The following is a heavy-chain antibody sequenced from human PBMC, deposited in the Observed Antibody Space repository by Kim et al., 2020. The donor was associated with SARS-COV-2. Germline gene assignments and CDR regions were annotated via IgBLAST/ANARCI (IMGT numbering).Heavy chain of an antibody. D-gene: IGHD6-6*01. CDR2: IYYSGST. J-gene: IGHJ6*02. Sequence: SETLSLTCTVSGGSISSSSYYRGWIRQPPGKGLEWIGSIYYSGSTYYNPSLKSRVTISVDTSKNQFSLKLSSVTAADTAVYYCARHWTAALYYGMDVWGQGTTVTVSS. CDR3: ARHWTAALYYGMDV. V-gene: IGHV4-39*01. CDR1: GGSISSSSYY.